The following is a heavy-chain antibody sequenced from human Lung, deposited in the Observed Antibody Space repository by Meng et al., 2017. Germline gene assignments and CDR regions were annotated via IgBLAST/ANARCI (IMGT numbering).Heavy chain of an antibody. J-gene: IGHJ4*02. CDR3: AKKGWLYWGSGDDY. CDR1: GFNFSRYA. D-gene: IGHD7-27*01. Sequence: GQLVGSGGGLVQAGGALRLSCADYGFNFSRYAMGWVRQAPGKGLEWVSAISGSGSSPYYADSVKGRFTISRDNSKNTLYLQMNSLRAEDTAVYYCAKKGWLYWGSGDDYWGQGTLVTVSS. V-gene: IGHV3-23*04. CDR2: ISGSGSSP.